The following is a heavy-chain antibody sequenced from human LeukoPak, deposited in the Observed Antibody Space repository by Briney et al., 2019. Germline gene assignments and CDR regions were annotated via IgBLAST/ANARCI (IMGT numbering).Heavy chain of an antibody. V-gene: IGHV3-23*01. CDR3: ARDVLTFNGELHAFDI. D-gene: IGHD3-10*01. CDR2: ISGSGGST. J-gene: IGHJ3*02. Sequence: AGGSLRLSCAASGFTFSSYAMSWVRRAPGNGLEWVSVISGSGGSTYYADSVKGRFTISRDNSKSTLYLQMNSLRAEDTAVYYCARDVLTFNGELHAFDIWGQGTMVTVSS. CDR1: GFTFSSYA.